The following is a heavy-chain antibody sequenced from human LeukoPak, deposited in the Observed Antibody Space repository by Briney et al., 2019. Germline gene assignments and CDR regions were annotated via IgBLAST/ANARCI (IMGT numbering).Heavy chain of an antibody. J-gene: IGHJ4*02. V-gene: IGHV3-11*06. Sequence: PGGSLRLSCAASGFSFSNYDMCWIRQAPGKGLEWVSYISRSSSYTNYADSVKGRFTISRDDAKNSLYLQMNSLRAEDTAVYYCARESGYPDYWGQGTLVTVSS. CDR2: ISRSSSYT. CDR3: ARESGYPDY. D-gene: IGHD3-3*01. CDR1: GFSFSNYD.